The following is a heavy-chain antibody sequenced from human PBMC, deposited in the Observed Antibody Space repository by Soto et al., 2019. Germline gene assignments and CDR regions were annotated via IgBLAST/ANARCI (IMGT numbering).Heavy chain of an antibody. Sequence: GGSLRLSCAASGFTFSSYAMSWVRQAPGKGLEWVSAISGSGGSTYYADSVKGRFTISRDNSKNTLYLQMNSLRAEDTAVYYCAKDGPDYYDSSGYYYVRGSYDYWGQGTLVTVSS. CDR1: GFTFSSYA. J-gene: IGHJ4*02. D-gene: IGHD3-22*01. V-gene: IGHV3-23*01. CDR3: AKDGPDYYDSSGYYYVRGSYDY. CDR2: ISGSGGST.